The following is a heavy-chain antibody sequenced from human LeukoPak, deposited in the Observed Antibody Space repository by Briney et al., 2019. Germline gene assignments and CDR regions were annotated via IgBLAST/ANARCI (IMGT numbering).Heavy chain of an antibody. D-gene: IGHD2-2*01. CDR2: IYYSGST. J-gene: IGHJ5*02. CDR1: GGSISSSSYY. CDR3: ARNIVVVPAAIYWFDP. Sequence: SETLSLTCTVSGGSISSSSYYWGWIRQPPGKGLEWIGSIYYSGSTYHNPSLKSRVTISVDTSKNQFSLKLSSVTAADTAVYYCARNIVVVPAAIYWFDPWGQGTLVTVSS. V-gene: IGHV4-39*01.